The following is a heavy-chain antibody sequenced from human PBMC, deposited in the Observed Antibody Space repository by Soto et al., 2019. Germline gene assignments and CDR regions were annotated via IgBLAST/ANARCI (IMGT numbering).Heavy chain of an antibody. J-gene: IGHJ4*02. CDR3: ARSGQITMVRGVIPHFDY. D-gene: IGHD3-10*01. CDR1: GGSISSGGYS. V-gene: IGHV4-30-2*01. Sequence: PSETLSLTCAVSGGSISSGGYSWSWIRQPPGKGLEWIGYIYHSGSTYYNPSLKSRVTISVDRSKNQFSLKLSSVTAADTAVYYCARSGQITMVRGVIPHFDYWGQGTLVTVSS. CDR2: IYHSGST.